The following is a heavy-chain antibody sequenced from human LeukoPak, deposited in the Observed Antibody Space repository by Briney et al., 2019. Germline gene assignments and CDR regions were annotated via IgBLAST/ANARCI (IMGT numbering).Heavy chain of an antibody. CDR3: AKGPTTVIHPFDY. CDR1: GFTFSSYS. Sequence: PGGSLRLSCAASGFTFSSYSMNWVRQAPGKGLEWVSSISSSSSYIYYADSVKGRFTISRDNAKNSLYLQMNSLRAEDTAVYYCAKGPTTVIHPFDYWGQGTLVTVSS. D-gene: IGHD4-17*01. V-gene: IGHV3-21*04. J-gene: IGHJ4*02. CDR2: ISSSSSYI.